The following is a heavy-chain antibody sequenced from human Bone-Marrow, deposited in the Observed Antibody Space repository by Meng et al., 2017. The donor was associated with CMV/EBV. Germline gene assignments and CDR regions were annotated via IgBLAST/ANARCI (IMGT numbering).Heavy chain of an antibody. D-gene: IGHD3-22*01. J-gene: IGHJ5*02. Sequence: SGGSISSSSYYWGWIRQPPGKGLEWIGSIYYSGSTYYNPSLKSRVTISVDTSKNQFSLKLSSVTAADTAVYYCAPLNTYYYDRSGGPWGQGTLVTVSS. V-gene: IGHV4-39*01. CDR3: APLNTYYYDRSGGP. CDR2: IYYSGST. CDR1: GGSISSSSYY.